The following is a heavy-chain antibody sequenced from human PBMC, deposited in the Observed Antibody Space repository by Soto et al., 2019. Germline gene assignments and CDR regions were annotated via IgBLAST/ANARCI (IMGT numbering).Heavy chain of an antibody. V-gene: IGHV1-69*13. CDR1: GDVFRSYG. J-gene: IGHJ6*02. Sequence: SVKVSCKASGDVFRSYGINWVRQAPGQGLEWMGGIIPISGTTNYAQKFQGRVAITADESTDTVYMELSRLRSEDTAVYFCARVRCFNGLCHTADYGMDVWGQGTMVTVSS. CDR3: ARVRCFNGLCHTADYGMDV. D-gene: IGHD2-8*01. CDR2: IIPISGTT.